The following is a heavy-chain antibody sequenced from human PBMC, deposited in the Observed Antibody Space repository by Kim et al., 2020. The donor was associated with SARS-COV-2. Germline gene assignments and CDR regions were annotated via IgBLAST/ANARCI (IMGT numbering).Heavy chain of an antibody. D-gene: IGHD2-15*01. V-gene: IGHV5-51*01. Sequence: GESLKISCKGSGYSFTSYWIGWVRQMPGKGLEWMGIIYPGDSDTRYSPSFQGQVTISADKSISTAYLQWSSLKASDTAMYYCARLPLGYCSGGSCSPGGMDVWGQGTTVTVSS. J-gene: IGHJ6*02. CDR1: GYSFTSYW. CDR2: IYPGDSDT. CDR3: ARLPLGYCSGGSCSPGGMDV.